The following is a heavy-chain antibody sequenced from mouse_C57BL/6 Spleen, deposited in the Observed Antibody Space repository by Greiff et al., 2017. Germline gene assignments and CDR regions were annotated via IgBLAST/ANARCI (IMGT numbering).Heavy chain of an antibody. J-gene: IGHJ2*01. V-gene: IGHV1-66*01. CDR1: GYSFTSYY. D-gene: IGHD2-5*01. CDR3: ARAYSNYFFDD. CDR2: IYPGSGNT. Sequence: QVQLQQSGPELVKPGASVKISCKASGYSFTSYYIHWVKQRPGQGLEWIGWIYPGSGNTKYNEKFKGKATLTADTSSSTAYMQLSSLTSEYSAVYYYARAYSNYFFDDWGQGTTLTVFS.